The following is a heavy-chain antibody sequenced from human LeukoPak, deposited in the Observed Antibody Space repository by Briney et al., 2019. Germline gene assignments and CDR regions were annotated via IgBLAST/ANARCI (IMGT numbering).Heavy chain of an antibody. D-gene: IGHD3-10*01. Sequence: GGSLRLSCAASGFTFSSYWMSWVRQAPGKGLEWVANIKQDGSEKYYVDSVKGRFTISRDNAKNSLYLQMNSLRAEDTAVYYCARVNGHTMVRGGDYYYSLDVWGQGTTVTVSS. CDR2: IKQDGSEK. CDR1: GFTFSSYW. V-gene: IGHV3-7*01. J-gene: IGHJ6*02. CDR3: ARVNGHTMVRGGDYYYSLDV.